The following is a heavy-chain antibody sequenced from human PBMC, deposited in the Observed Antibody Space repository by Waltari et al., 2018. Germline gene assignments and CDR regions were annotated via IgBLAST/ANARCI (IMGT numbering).Heavy chain of an antibody. CDR2: IYYSGST. J-gene: IGHJ4*02. V-gene: IGHV4-59*11. CDR3: ARVRFGIAAAGLDY. Sequence: QVQLQESGPGLVKPSETLSLTCTVSGGSISSHYWSWIRQPPGKGLEWIGYIYYSGSTNYNPSLKSRVTIAVDTSKNQFSLKLRSVTAADTAVYDCARVRFGIAAAGLDYWGQGTLVTVSS. D-gene: IGHD6-13*01. CDR1: GGSISSHY.